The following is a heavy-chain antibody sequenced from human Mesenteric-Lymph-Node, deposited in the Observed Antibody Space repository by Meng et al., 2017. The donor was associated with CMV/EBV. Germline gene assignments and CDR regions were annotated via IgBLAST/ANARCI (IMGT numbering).Heavy chain of an antibody. V-gene: IGHV3-30-3*01. D-gene: IGHD2-2*01. Sequence: GGSLRLSCAASGVSGFSFSSYDMHWVRQAPGKGLEWVTFISYDGSNEYYTDSVKGRFTISRDNSKNTLYLQMNSLKPEDTAVYYCAREIPTTYQSYGMDVWGQGTTVTVSS. CDR2: ISYDGSNE. CDR3: AREIPTTYQSYGMDV. CDR1: GVSGFSFSSYD. J-gene: IGHJ6*02.